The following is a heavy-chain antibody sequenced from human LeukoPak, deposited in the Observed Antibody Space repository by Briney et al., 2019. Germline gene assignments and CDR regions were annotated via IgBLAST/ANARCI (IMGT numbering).Heavy chain of an antibody. CDR1: GFTFSSYA. CDR3: ARSAEWFEESFSFDY. V-gene: IGHV3-30-3*01. CDR2: ISYDGSNK. Sequence: PGGSLRLSCAASGFTFSSYAMHWVRQAPGKGLEWVAVISYDGSNKYYADSVKGRFTISRDNSKNTLYLQMNSLRAEDTAVYYCARSAEWFEESFSFDYWGQGTLVTVSS. J-gene: IGHJ4*02. D-gene: IGHD3-10*01.